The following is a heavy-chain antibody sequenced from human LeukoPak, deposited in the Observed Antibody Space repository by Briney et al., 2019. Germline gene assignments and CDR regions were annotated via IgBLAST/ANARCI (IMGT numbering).Heavy chain of an antibody. CDR1: GGSISSYY. V-gene: IGHV4-59*01. J-gene: IGHJ3*02. CDR2: IYYSGST. D-gene: IGHD3-22*01. CDR3: ARAYYDSSGYLYDAFDI. Sequence: SETLSLTCTVSGGSISSYYWSWIRQPPGKGLEWIAYIYYSGSTNYNPSLKSRVTISVDTSKNQFSLKLSSVTAADTAVYYCARAYYDSSGYLYDAFDIWGQGTMVTVSS.